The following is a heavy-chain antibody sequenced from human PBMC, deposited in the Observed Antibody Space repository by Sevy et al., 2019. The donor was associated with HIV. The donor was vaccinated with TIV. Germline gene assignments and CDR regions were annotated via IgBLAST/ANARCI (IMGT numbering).Heavy chain of an antibody. D-gene: IGHD5-18*01. V-gene: IGHV3-30*18. J-gene: IGHJ5*02. Sequence: GGSLRLSCAASGFTFNNYGMHWVRQAPGKGLEWVAVISYDENNKYYTDSVQGRFTISRDNSKNTLYLQMNSLRAEDSAVYYCAKDHGGYGHGLFDPWGQGALVTVSS. CDR1: GFTFNNYG. CDR3: AKDHGGYGHGLFDP. CDR2: ISYDENNK.